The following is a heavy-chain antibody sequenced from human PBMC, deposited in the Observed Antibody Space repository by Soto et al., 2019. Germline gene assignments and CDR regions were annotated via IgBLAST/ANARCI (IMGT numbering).Heavy chain of an antibody. V-gene: IGHV3-23*01. CDR2: VSIGGST. CDR1: GFTFSSYA. Sequence: DVQLLESGGGLVQPEGSLRLSCAASGFTFSSYAMDWVRQGPGKGLEWVAVVSIGGSTHYADSVRGRFTISRDNSENTLSLQMNSLTAEDTAVYFCAKRRGAGGHFDYWGQGALVTVSS. J-gene: IGHJ4*02. CDR3: AKRRGAGGHFDY. D-gene: IGHD2-15*01.